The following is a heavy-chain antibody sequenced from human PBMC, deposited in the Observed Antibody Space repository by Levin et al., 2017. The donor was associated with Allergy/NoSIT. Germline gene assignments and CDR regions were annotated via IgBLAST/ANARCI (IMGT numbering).Heavy chain of an antibody. J-gene: IGHJ6*02. CDR1: GGSISSYH. CDR3: ARDRVVASSGTYYYYGMAV. D-gene: IGHD2-15*01. Sequence: SETLSLTCIVSGGSISSYHWSWIRQPPGKGLEWIGYIYYSGSTNYNPSLKSRVTMSVDTSKNQFSLTLNSVTAADTAVYFCARDRVVASSGTYYYYGMAVWGQGTTVIVSS. CDR2: IYYSGST. V-gene: IGHV4-59*01.